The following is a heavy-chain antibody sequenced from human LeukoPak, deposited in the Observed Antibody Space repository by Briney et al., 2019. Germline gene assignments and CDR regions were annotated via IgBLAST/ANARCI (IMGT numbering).Heavy chain of an antibody. CDR2: ISGSGGST. J-gene: IGHJ4*02. CDR3: VTMGTITVIVDLSDY. CDR1: GFSFSSFD. Sequence: GGSLRLSCAASGFSFSSFDMSWVRQAPGKGLEWVSSISGSGGSTYYEDSVKGRFTISRDNAKNTLYLQMNSLRAEDTAVYYCVTMGTITVIVDLSDYWGQGNLVTVSS. V-gene: IGHV3-23*01. D-gene: IGHD3-22*01.